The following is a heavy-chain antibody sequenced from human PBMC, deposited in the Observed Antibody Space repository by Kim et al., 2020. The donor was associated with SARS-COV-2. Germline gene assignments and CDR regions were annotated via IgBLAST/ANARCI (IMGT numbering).Heavy chain of an antibody. J-gene: IGHJ6*02. CDR1: AYSISSNSYY. CDR3: ARVTPAPRKAGDAMDV. D-gene: IGHD2-2*01. V-gene: IGHV4-39*07. Sequence: SETLSLTCSVSAYSISSNSYYWGWIRQPPGKGLEWIGTIHFSGATYYNPSLKSRATVSLDTSKNQFSLKLRSVTAADTAIYYWARVTPAPRKAGDAMDVWGQGTTVTVSS. CDR2: IHFSGAT.